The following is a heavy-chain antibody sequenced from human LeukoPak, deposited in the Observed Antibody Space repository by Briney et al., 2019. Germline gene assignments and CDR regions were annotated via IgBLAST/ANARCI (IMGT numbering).Heavy chain of an antibody. V-gene: IGHV3-48*01. D-gene: IGHD2-2*01. CDR2: VAISSGNT. CDR1: GFTFSDYS. CDR3: ARDTKYAFDN. Sequence: GGSLRLSCAASGFTFSDYSMNWVRQAPGKGLEWISYVAISSGNTKYADSVKGRFTISGDKAKNSLYLQMNSLRVEDTAVYYCARDTKYAFDNWGQGTLVTVSS. J-gene: IGHJ4*02.